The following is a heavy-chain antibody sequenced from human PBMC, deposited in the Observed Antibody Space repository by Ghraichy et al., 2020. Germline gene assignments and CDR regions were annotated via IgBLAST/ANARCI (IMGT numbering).Heavy chain of an antibody. Sequence: GGSLRLSCAASGFTFSSYWMSWVRQAPGKGLEWVANIKQDGSEKYYVDSVKGRFTISRDNAKNSLYLQMNSLRAEDTAVYYCARDYNMVYSSSWYPPNYYGMDFWGQGTTVTVSS. CDR3: ARDYNMVYSSSWYPPNYYGMDF. CDR1: GFTFSSYW. CDR2: IKQDGSEK. J-gene: IGHJ6*02. V-gene: IGHV3-7*01. D-gene: IGHD6-13*01.